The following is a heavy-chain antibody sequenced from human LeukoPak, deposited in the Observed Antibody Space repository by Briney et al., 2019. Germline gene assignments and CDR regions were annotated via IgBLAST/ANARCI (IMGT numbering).Heavy chain of an antibody. CDR1: GGSISSYY. J-gene: IGHJ4*02. D-gene: IGHD5-12*01. V-gene: IGHV4-59*12. CDR2: IYYSGST. CDR3: ARDTSGYYLYDY. Sequence: NPSETLSLTCTVSGGSISSYYWSWIRQPPGKGLEWIGYIYYSGSTNYNPSLKSRVTISVDTSKNHFSLKLSSVTAADTAVYYCARDTSGYYLYDYWGQGTLVTVSS.